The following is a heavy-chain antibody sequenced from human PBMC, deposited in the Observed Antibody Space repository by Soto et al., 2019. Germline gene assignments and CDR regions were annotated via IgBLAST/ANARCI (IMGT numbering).Heavy chain of an antibody. D-gene: IGHD2-21*02. Sequence: SETLSLTCTVSGGSVSSGSYYWSWIRQPPGKGLEWIGYIYYSGSTNYNPSLKSRVTISVDTSKNQFSLKLSSVTAADTAVYYCARGVVVVTANTFDYWGQGTLVTVSS. V-gene: IGHV4-61*01. J-gene: IGHJ4*02. CDR2: IYYSGST. CDR3: ARGVVVVTANTFDY. CDR1: GGSVSSGSYY.